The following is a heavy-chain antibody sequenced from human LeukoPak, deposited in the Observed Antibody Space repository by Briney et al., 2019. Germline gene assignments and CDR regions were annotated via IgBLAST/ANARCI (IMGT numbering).Heavy chain of an antibody. CDR3: AKDSSDYGDYIHY. D-gene: IGHD4-17*01. CDR2: IRYDGSNK. J-gene: IGHJ4*02. CDR1: GFTFSSYG. Sequence: PGGSLRLSCAASGFTFSSYGMHWVRQAPGKGLEWVAFIRYDGSNKYYADSVKGRFTISRDNSKNTVYLQMNSLSAEDTAVYYCAKDSSDYGDYIHYWGQGAQVIVSS. V-gene: IGHV3-30*02.